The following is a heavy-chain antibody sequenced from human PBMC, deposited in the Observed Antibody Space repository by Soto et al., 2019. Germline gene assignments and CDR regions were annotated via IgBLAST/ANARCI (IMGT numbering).Heavy chain of an antibody. D-gene: IGHD2-2*01. CDR1: GGSISSGGYY. CDR3: ARGYCSSTSCYEPNWFDP. V-gene: IGHV4-31*03. CDR2: IYYSGST. Sequence: SETLSLTCTVSGGSISSGGYYWSWIRQHPGKGLEWIGYIYYSGSTYYNPSLKSRVTISVDTSKNQFSLKLSSVTAADTAVYYCARGYCSSTSCYEPNWFDPWGQGTLVTVSS. J-gene: IGHJ5*02.